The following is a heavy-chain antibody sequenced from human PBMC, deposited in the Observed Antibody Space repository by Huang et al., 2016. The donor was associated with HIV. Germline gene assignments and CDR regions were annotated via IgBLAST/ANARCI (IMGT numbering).Heavy chain of an antibody. D-gene: IGHD3-3*01. CDR1: GCTFNNA. J-gene: IGHJ4*02. CDR3: ARGAPDLDSHLDH. V-gene: IGHV1-69*13. CDR2: IIPIFGTP. Sequence: QVQLVQSGAEVKKPGSSVKVSCKVSGCTFNNAISWVRQAPGKGLEWMGGIIPIFGTPNYARKFQGRVTITADESTSIAYMELSSLRSEDTAVYYCARGAPDLDSHLDHWGQGTLVTVSS.